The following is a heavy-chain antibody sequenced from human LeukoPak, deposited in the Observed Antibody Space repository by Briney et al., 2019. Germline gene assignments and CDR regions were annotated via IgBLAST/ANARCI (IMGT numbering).Heavy chain of an antibody. V-gene: IGHV3-66*01. J-gene: IGHJ6*02. CDR2: IYSGGST. D-gene: IGHD1-1*01. CDR1: GFTVSSNY. Sequence: GGSLRLSCAASGFTVSSNYMSWVRQAPGKGLEWVSVIYSGGSTYYADSVKGRFTISRDNSKNTLYLQMNSLRAEDAAVYYCARDEVVATGTTGYYYGMDVWGQGTTVTVSS. CDR3: ARDEVVATGTTGYYYGMDV.